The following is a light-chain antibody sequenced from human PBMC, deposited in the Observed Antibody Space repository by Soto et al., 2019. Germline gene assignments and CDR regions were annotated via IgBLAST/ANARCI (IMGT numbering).Light chain of an antibody. CDR1: QDIGSA. J-gene: IGKJ4*01. V-gene: IGKV1-13*02. CDR2: DAS. Sequence: IQLTQSPSSLSASVGDRVTITCRAGQDIGSALAWYQQRPGQAPKLLLYDASNLEAGVPSRFSGSGSGTDFTLTITSLRPEDFATDYCQQFNGFPLTFGGGTKVQIK. CDR3: QQFNGFPLT.